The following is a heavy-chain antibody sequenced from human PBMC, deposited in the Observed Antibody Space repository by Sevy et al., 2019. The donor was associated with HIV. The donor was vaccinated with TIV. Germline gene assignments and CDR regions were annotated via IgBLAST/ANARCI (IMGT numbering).Heavy chain of an antibody. Sequence: GESLKISCIGSGFSFSYYGIHWVRQAPGKGLDWVALISHDGINEYYADSVKGRFTISRDNSKNTVYLEMNSLRNEDTAIYFCANAYSGSYSHSYLYALDVWGQGTTFTVSS. D-gene: IGHD1-26*01. CDR1: GFSFSYYG. V-gene: IGHV3-30*18. CDR3: ANAYSGSYSHSYLYALDV. CDR2: ISHDGINE. J-gene: IGHJ6*02.